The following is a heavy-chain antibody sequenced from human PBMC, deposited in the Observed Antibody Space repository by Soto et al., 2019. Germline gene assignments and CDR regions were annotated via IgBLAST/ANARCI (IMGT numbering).Heavy chain of an antibody. V-gene: IGHV3-30*03. J-gene: IGHJ4*02. Sequence: GGSLRLSCAASGFTFSIYGMHWVRPAPGKGLEWVAVISYDGSNKYYADSVKGRLTISRENAKNTLYLQMDSLRAEDTAVFFCVRGDGDYYDGNGYLGRHWGQGTLVTVSS. CDR1: GFTFSIYG. CDR3: VRGDGDYYDGNGYLGRH. D-gene: IGHD3-22*01. CDR2: ISYDGSNK.